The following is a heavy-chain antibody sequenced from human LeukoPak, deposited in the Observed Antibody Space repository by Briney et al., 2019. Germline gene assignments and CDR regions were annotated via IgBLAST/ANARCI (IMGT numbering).Heavy chain of an antibody. CDR1: GFTFHNYA. CDR2: ISANSATT. J-gene: IGHJ1*01. CDR3: VLPGYISSSWFH. D-gene: IGHD3-16*02. Sequence: GGSLRLSCAASGFTFHNYALSWVRQAPGKGLEWVSTISANSATTFYAGSVEGRFTISRDNSDDKLFLQMNSLRVEDTAVYYCVLPGYISSSWFHWGRGTLVAVSS. V-gene: IGHV3-23*01.